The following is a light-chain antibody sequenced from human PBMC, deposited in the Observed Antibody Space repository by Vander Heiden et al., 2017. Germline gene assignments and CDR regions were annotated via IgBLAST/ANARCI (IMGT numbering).Light chain of an antibody. CDR3: SAYTSSHTLV. V-gene: IGLV2-14*03. CDR2: DVS. CDR1: SSDVGGYNY. J-gene: IGLJ3*02. Sequence: QSALPQPAPASGSPGQSITISCTGTSSDVGGYNYVSWYQQRPGKAPELMIYDVSTRPSGVSNRFSGSKSGNTASLTISGLQAEDEADYYCSAYTSSHTLVFGGGTKLTVL.